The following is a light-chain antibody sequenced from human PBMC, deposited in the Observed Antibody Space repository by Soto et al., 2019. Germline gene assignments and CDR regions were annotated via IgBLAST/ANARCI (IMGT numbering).Light chain of an antibody. CDR2: AAS. CDR3: QEYYSPPFT. V-gene: IGKV1-27*01. Sequence: DIQMTQSPSSLSASVGDRVTITCRASQGISSSLAWYQHKPGKVPELLIYAASTLHSGVPSRFSGSGSGTDFTLTISSLQPEDVGTYYCQEYYSPPFTFGPGTKVNFK. J-gene: IGKJ3*01. CDR1: QGISSS.